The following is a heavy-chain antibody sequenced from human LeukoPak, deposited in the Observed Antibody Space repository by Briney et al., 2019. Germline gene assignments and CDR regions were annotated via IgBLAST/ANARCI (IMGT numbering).Heavy chain of an antibody. CDR2: IYYSGST. J-gene: IGHJ4*02. D-gene: IGHD3-3*01. Sequence: SETLSLTCTVSGGSISSYYWSWIRQPPGKGLEWIGYIYYSGSTNYNPSLKSRVTISVDTSKNQFSLKLSSVTAADTAVNYCARHSHYDFWSGYPNFDYWGQGTLVTVSS. CDR1: GGSISSYY. V-gene: IGHV4-59*08. CDR3: ARHSHYDFWSGYPNFDY.